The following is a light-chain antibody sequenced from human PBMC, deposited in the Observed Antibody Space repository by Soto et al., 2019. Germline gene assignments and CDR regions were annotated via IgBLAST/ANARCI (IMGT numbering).Light chain of an antibody. CDR2: GAS. J-gene: IGKJ5*01. Sequence: EIVMTQSPVTLSVSPGERATLYCRASQSVSTNLAWYQQRPGQAPRLLIYGASARATGIPDRFSGSGAGTEFTLTISSLQSEDFAVYYCHQYNNWRTFGQGTRLEIK. V-gene: IGKV3-15*01. CDR3: HQYNNWRT. CDR1: QSVSTN.